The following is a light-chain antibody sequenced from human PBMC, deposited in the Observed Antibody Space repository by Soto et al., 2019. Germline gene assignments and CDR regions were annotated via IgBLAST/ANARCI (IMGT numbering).Light chain of an antibody. J-gene: IGLJ3*02. CDR2: RNN. Sequence: QSVLPQPPSASGTPGPGVTISFSGSSSNIGSNSVYWYQQLPGTAPKLLMYRNNQRPSGVPDRFSGSKSGASASLAISGLGSQDEATYDNAVWHDSVSGRVVFGGGTTLTVL. CDR3: AVWHDSVSGRVV. V-gene: IGLV1-47*01. CDR1: SSNIGSNS.